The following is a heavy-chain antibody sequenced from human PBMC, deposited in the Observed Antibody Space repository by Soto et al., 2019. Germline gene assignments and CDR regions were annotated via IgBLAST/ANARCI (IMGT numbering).Heavy chain of an antibody. D-gene: IGHD3-16*01. CDR2: ISGSGRST. CDR1: GFTFSSYA. V-gene: IGHV3-23*01. Sequence: EVQLLESGGGLVQPGGSLRLSCAASGFTFSSYAMSWVRQAPGKGLEWVSAISGSGRSTYYADSVKGRFTISGDNSKSPLYLQMNSLRAEDTAVYYCAKDRTGITFGGGGLDYWGQGTLVTVSS. CDR3: AKDRTGITFGGGGLDY. J-gene: IGHJ4*02.